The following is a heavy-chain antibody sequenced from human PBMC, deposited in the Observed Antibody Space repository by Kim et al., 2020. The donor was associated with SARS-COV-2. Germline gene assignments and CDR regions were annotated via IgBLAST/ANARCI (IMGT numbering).Heavy chain of an antibody. CDR3: ARLGSGLSKLMDY. Sequence: AQKLQGRAXRTTDTSTSTAYMELRSLRSDDTAVYYCARLGSGLSKLMDYWGQGTLVTVSS. J-gene: IGHJ4*02. V-gene: IGHV1-18*01. D-gene: IGHD3-10*01.